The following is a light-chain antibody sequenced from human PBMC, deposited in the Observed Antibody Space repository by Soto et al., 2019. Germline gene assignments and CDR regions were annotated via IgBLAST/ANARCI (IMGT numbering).Light chain of an antibody. CDR3: QQYDKYST. J-gene: IGKJ1*01. CDR2: DAS. CDR1: QTISSW. V-gene: IGKV1-5*01. Sequence: IQMTQSPSSLSASVGDRVTITCRASQTISSWLAWYQQKPGKAPNLLIYDASTLQGGVPSRFSGSGSGTEFTLTVTSLQPEDFATYFCQQYDKYSTFGHGTKV.